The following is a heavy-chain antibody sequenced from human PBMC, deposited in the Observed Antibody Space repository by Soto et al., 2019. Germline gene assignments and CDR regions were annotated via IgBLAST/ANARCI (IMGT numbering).Heavy chain of an antibody. CDR1: GGSISYSY. CDR3: ARSFTEPYFFDF. Sequence: SETLCLTCNVSGGSISYSYWSGIRQTPGRGLEWIGYGHSNGISKYNPSLESRVLISVDTSKSLFSLKVSSVTAADTAVYYCARSFTEPYFFDFWGRGTLVTVSS. J-gene: IGHJ4*02. V-gene: IGHV4-59*08. CDR2: GHSNGIS.